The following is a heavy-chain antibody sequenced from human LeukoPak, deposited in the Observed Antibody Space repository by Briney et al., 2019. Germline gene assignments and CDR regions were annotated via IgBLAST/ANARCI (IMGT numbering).Heavy chain of an antibody. V-gene: IGHV3-23*01. Sequence: PGGSLRLSCEASGFAFSIYRMNWVRQAPGKGLEWVATLSGSGAGTYYSDSVQGRFTISRDNSKRTLFLQMNSLRAEDTAFYYCAKAELGVDTFFDYWGQGTLVTVSS. J-gene: IGHJ4*02. CDR3: AKAELGVDTFFDY. CDR2: LSGSGAGT. D-gene: IGHD3-3*01. CDR1: GFAFSIYR.